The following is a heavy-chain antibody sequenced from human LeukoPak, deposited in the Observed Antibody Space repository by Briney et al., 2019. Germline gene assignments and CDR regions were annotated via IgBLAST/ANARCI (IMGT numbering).Heavy chain of an antibody. CDR3: ARDGFRNDCTGDTCYLRGRATCYFDY. J-gene: IGHJ4*02. V-gene: IGHV4-34*01. D-gene: IGHD2-15*01. Sequence: SETLSLTCSVSGGSFSGYSLSWIRLAPGKGLEWIGEINHSGSTNYNPSLKRRVTMAIDTSKKQFSLRLSSLTAADTAVYYCARDGFRNDCTGDTCYLRGRATCYFDYWGQGTQVTVSS. CDR1: GGSFSGYS. CDR2: INHSGST.